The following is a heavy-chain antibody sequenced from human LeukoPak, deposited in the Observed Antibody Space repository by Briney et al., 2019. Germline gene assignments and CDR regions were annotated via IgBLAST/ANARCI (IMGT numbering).Heavy chain of an antibody. V-gene: IGHV1-18*01. D-gene: IGHD6-13*01. CDR1: SYTFTSYG. J-gene: IGHJ6*02. CDR2: ISAYNGNT. Sequence: GASVKVSCKASSYTFTSYGISWVRQAPGQGLEWMGWISAYNGNTNYAQKLQGRVTMTTDTSTSTAYMELRSLRSDDTAVYYCARGIAAAGTLYYYYYGMDVWGQGTTVTVSS. CDR3: ARGIAAAGTLYYYYYGMDV.